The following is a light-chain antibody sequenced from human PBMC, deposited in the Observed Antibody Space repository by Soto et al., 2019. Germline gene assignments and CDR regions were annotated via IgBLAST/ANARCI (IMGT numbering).Light chain of an antibody. CDR3: MQALQNPPT. Sequence: DIVMTQSPLSLPVTPGEPASISCRSSQSLLHSNGYNYLDWYLQKPGQSPQLLIYLGSNRASGVPDRLSGSGSGTDFTLKISRVEAEDVGVYYCMQALQNPPTFGQGTKVEIK. V-gene: IGKV2-28*01. CDR2: LGS. CDR1: QSLLHSNGYNY. J-gene: IGKJ1*01.